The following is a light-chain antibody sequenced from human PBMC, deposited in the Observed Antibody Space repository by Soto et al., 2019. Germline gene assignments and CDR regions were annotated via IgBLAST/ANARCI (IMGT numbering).Light chain of an antibody. CDR3: QQYVNSPPYT. CDR2: GAS. Sequence: EIVLTQSPGTLSLSPGERATLSCRASESVSSSYLAWYQQKPGQAPRLLIYGASSRATGIPDRFSGSGSGTDFTLTISRLEPEDFAVYYCQQYVNSPPYTFGQGTKLEIK. CDR1: ESVSSSY. V-gene: IGKV3-20*01. J-gene: IGKJ2*01.